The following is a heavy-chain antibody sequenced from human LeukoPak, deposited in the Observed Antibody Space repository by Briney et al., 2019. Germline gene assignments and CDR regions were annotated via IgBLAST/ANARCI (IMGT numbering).Heavy chain of an antibody. D-gene: IGHD1-14*01. Sequence: GGSLRLSCAASGFTFSGSAMHWVRQASGKGLEWVGRIRSKANSYATAYAAWVKGRFTISRDDSKNTAYLQMNSLKTEDTAVYYCTITGITSYYYYMDVWGKGTTVTVSS. CDR2: IRSKANSYAT. V-gene: IGHV3-73*01. CDR1: GFTFSGSA. J-gene: IGHJ6*03. CDR3: TITGITSYYYYMDV.